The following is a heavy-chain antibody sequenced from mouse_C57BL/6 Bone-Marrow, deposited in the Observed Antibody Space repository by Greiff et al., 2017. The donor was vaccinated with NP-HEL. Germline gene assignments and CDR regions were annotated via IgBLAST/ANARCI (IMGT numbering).Heavy chain of an antibody. CDR3: ARNDGSIRDYYAMDY. D-gene: IGHD1-1*01. CDR2: IDPANGNT. J-gene: IGHJ4*01. V-gene: IGHV14-3*01. Sequence: VQLQQSVAELVRPGASVKLSCTASGFNIKNTYMHWVKQRPEQGLEWIGRIDPANGNTKYAPKFQGTATITADTSSNTAYLQLSRLTSEDTAIYYCARNDGSIRDYYAMDYWGQGTSVTVSS. CDR1: GFNIKNTY.